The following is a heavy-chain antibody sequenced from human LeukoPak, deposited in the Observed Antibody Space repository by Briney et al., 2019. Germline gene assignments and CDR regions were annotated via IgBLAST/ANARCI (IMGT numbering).Heavy chain of an antibody. Sequence: ASVRVSCKASGGTFSSYAISWVRQAPGQGLEWMGGIIPIFGTANYAQEFQGRVTITADKSTSTAYMELSSLRSEDTAVYYCARSSVGQPEDYWGQGTLVTVSS. J-gene: IGHJ4*02. D-gene: IGHD1-14*01. CDR2: IIPIFGTA. CDR1: GGTFSSYA. V-gene: IGHV1-69*06. CDR3: ARSSVGQPEDY.